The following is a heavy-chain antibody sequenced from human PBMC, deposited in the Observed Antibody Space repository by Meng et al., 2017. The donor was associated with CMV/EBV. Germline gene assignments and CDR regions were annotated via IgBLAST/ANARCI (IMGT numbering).Heavy chain of an antibody. V-gene: IGHV4-30-4*08. CDR3: ARVTSRVAGAFDY. D-gene: IGHD1-14*01. CDR1: GGSISRGEYY. Sequence: QGTCPEPVELSHTQSLTRTVSGGSISRGEYYWSWIRQPPGKGLEWIGYIYYSGSTYYNPSLKSRVTISVDTSKNQFSLKLSSVTAADTAVYYCARVTSRVAGAFDYWGQGTLVTVSS. CDR2: IYYSGST. J-gene: IGHJ4*02.